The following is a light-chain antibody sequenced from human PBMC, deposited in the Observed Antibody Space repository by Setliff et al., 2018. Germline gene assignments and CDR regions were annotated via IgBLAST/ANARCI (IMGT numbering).Light chain of an antibody. CDR3: ASKTGPGTYV. Sequence: QSALAQPASVSGSPEQSITISCTGEFGAYGSAYVSWYQQHPDKAPKLIIYDVNNRPSGISHRFSGSNSANTASLTISGLQAEDEAEYFCASKTGPGTYVFGTGTKVHRP. V-gene: IGLV2-14*03. CDR2: DVN. J-gene: IGLJ1*01. CDR1: FGAYGSAY.